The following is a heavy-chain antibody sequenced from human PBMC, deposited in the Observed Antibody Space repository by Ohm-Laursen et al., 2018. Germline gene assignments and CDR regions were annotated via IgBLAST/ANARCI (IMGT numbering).Heavy chain of an antibody. Sequence: SSVKVSCKASGYTFTSYGISWVRQAPGQGLEWMGGIIPIFGTANYAQKFQGRVTITADKSTSTAYMELSSLRSEDTAVYYCAREEGINWFDPWGQGTLVTVSS. V-gene: IGHV1-69*06. CDR1: GYTFTSYG. J-gene: IGHJ5*02. CDR2: IIPIFGTA. CDR3: AREEGINWFDP.